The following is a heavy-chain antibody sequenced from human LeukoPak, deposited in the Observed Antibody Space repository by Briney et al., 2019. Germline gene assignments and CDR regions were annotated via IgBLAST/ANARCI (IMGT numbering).Heavy chain of an antibody. CDR3: ARGQFGELLPLDY. D-gene: IGHD3-10*01. CDR1: GYTFTSYA. V-gene: IGHV1-3*03. CDR2: INAGNGNT. J-gene: IGHJ4*02. Sequence: ASVKVSCKASGYTFTSYAMHWVRQAPGQRLEWMGWINAGNGNTKYSQEFQGRVTITRDTSASTAYMELSSLRSEDMAVYYCARGQFGELLPLDYWGQGTLVTVSS.